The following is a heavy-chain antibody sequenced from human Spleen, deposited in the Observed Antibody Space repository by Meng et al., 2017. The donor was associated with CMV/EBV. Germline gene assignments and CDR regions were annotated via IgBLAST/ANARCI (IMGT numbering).Heavy chain of an antibody. CDR2: IYYSGRT. CDR3: ARGYYDFWSGPLPYYYGMDV. V-gene: IGHV4-39*07. Sequence: SETLSLTCTVSGGSISSTTDYWGWIRQPPGKGLEWIGSIYYSGRTHYSPSLKIRVTISVDTSKNQFSLKVSSVTAADTAVYSCARGYYDFWSGPLPYYYGMDVWGQGTTVTVSS. CDR1: GGSISSTTDY. D-gene: IGHD3-3*01. J-gene: IGHJ6*02.